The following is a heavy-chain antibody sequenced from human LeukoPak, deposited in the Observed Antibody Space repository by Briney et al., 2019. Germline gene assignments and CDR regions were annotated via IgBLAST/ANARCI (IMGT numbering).Heavy chain of an antibody. Sequence: SETLSLTCTVSGGSVSSSYYWGWIRQPPGKGLEWIGYIYCSGSTNYNPSLKSRVTISVDTSKNQFSLKLSSVTAADTAVYYCATGRILWFGELLGAFDIWGQGTMVTVSS. J-gene: IGHJ3*02. CDR2: IYCSGST. CDR1: GGSVSSSYY. V-gene: IGHV4-61*01. CDR3: ATGRILWFGELLGAFDI. D-gene: IGHD3-10*01.